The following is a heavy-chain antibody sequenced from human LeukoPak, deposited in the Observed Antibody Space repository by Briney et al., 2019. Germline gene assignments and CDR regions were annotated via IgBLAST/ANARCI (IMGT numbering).Heavy chain of an antibody. V-gene: IGHV1-46*01. CDR1: GYTFTSYY. CDR3: ARDVLFGYSYGYEVDGMDV. J-gene: IGHJ6*02. D-gene: IGHD5-18*01. Sequence: ASVKVSCKASGYTFTSYYMHWVRQAPGQGLEWMGIINPSGGSTSYAQKFQGRVTMTRDTSTSTVYMELSSLRSEDTAVYYCARDVLFGYSYGYEVDGMDVWGQGTTVTVSS. CDR2: INPSGGST.